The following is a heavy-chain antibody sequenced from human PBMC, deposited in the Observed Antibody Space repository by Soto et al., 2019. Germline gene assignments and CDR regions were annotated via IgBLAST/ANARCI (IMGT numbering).Heavy chain of an antibody. V-gene: IGHV1-18*01. J-gene: IGHJ5*02. CDR3: ARDGGYDFWSGSPLSFEP. CDR1: GYTFTCYG. D-gene: IGHD3-3*01. CDR2: ISAYNGNT. Sequence: ASVKVSCKASGYTFTCYGICWVRQAPGQGLEWMGWISAYNGNTNYAQKLQGRVTMTTDTSTSTAYMVLRSLRSDDTAVYYCARDGGYDFWSGSPLSFEPWGQGTLVTVSS.